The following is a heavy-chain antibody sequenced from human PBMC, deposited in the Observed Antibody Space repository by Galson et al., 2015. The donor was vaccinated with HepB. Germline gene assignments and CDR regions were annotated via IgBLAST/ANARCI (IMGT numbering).Heavy chain of an antibody. J-gene: IGHJ5*02. CDR1: GGSISSLY. Sequence: ETLSLTCTVSGGSISSLYWSWIRQPPGKGLEWIGYINYSGDINYNPSLKSRVTISVDKSKTLFSLRLSSVTAADTAVYYCARHDDYGGNRRWFDPWGQGTLVTVSS. CDR3: ARHDDYGGNRRWFDP. V-gene: IGHV4-59*08. CDR2: INYSGDI. D-gene: IGHD4-23*01.